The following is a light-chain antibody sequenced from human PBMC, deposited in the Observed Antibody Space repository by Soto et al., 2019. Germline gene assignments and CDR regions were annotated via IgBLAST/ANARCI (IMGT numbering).Light chain of an antibody. V-gene: IGLV1-44*01. CDR2: SNN. CDR1: SSNIGSNA. Sequence: QSALTQPPSASGTPGQRVTISCSGSSSNIGSNAVNWYQQLPGTAPKLLIYSNNQRPSGVPDRFSGSKSGTSASLAITGLQSEDEADYYCAAWDDSLSVLFGGGTKVTVL. J-gene: IGLJ2*01. CDR3: AAWDDSLSVL.